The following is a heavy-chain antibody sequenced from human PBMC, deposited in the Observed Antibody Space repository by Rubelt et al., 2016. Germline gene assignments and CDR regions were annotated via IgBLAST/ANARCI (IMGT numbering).Heavy chain of an antibody. J-gene: IGHJ4*02. D-gene: IGHD3-22*01. CDR3: ARGKEGLGVTMMDY. CDR1: GGSFSGYY. V-gene: IGHV4-34*01. Sequence: QVQLQQWGAGLLKPSETLSLTCAVYGGSFSGYYWSWIRQPPGKGLEWIGAINHSGITNYNPSLKSRVTRSVETSKNQFSLKLSSVTCADTAVYYCARGKEGLGVTMMDYWGQGTLVTVSS. CDR2: INHSGIT.